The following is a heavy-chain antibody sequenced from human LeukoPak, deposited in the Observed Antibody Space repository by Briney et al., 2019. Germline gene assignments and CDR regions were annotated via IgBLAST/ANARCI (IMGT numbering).Heavy chain of an antibody. D-gene: IGHD6-13*01. CDR2: IRGNGVST. CDR3: LKDFDSSWSNLFDL. J-gene: IGHJ5*02. Sequence: PGGSLRLSCSASGFTFSTYPMHWVRQRRGKGLEYVSAIRGNGVSTYYADYVKGRFIISRDNSKNTLYLQMRSLRTEDTAVYYCLKDFDSSWSNLFDLWGKGTLVTVPS. CDR1: GFTFSTYP. V-gene: IGHV3-64D*06.